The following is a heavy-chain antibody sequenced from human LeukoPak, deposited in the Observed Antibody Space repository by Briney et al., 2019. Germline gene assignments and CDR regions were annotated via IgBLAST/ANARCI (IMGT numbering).Heavy chain of an antibody. CDR1: GFTFSSYW. CDR2: INSDGSST. Sequence: PGGSLRLSCAASGFTFSSYWMHWVRQVPGKGLVWVSHINSDGSSTSYADSVKGRFTISRDNAENTLYLQMNSLRADDTAVYYCAREPRSWYYFDYWGQGTLVTVSS. CDR3: AREPRSWYYFDY. J-gene: IGHJ4*02. V-gene: IGHV3-74*01. D-gene: IGHD6-13*01.